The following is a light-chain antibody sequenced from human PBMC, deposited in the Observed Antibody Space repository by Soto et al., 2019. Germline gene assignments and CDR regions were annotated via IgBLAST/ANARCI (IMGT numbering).Light chain of an antibody. Sequence: EIVMTQSPVTLSVSPGERATLSCRASQSVRSNLAWYQQKPGQAPSLLIYGAFTRATGIPTRFSGTGSGTEFTLTISSLQSEDFAVYYCQQYTQWPITFGQGTRREIK. J-gene: IGKJ5*01. V-gene: IGKV3-15*01. CDR3: QQYTQWPIT. CDR2: GAF. CDR1: QSVRSN.